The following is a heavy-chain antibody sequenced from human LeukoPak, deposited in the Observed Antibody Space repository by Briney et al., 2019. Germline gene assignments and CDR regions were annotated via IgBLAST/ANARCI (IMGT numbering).Heavy chain of an antibody. CDR1: GGSISSSNW. CDR2: IYTTGNT. J-gene: IGHJ3*01. Sequence: SETLSLTCAVSGGSISSSNWWSWVRQPAGKGLEWIGRIYTTGNTNYNPSLKSRVTMSVDTSKNQFSLKLSSVTAADTAVYYCARGGYIGANRNAFDFWGQGTMVTVSS. V-gene: IGHV4-4*02. CDR3: ARGGYIGANRNAFDF. D-gene: IGHD5-24*01.